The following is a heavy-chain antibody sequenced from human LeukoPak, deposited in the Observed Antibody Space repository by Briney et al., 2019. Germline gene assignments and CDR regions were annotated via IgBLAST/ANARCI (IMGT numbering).Heavy chain of an antibody. J-gene: IGHJ5*02. CDR3: ARDRAATQGWVEFDP. Sequence: GGSLQLSCAVSGFSVRNYYMNWLRQAPVKGLEWVSPIRGSGETVYADSVKGRFTISRDDSKNTVYLQMNSLRLDDTAVYFCARDRAATQGWVEFDPWGQGTLVTVSS. CDR1: GFSVRNYY. V-gene: IGHV3-66*03. D-gene: IGHD1-26*01. CDR2: IRGSGET.